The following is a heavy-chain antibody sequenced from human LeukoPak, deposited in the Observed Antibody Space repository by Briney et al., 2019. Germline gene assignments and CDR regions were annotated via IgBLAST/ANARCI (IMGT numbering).Heavy chain of an antibody. CDR3: AKEGAYPIITYDS. CDR2: IKRGGNEK. Sequence: GGSLRLSCAASGFTFSSYWMNWVRQAPGKGLEWVANIKRGGNEKNYVDSVKGRFSISRDNAKNSLYLQMDSLRAEDTAVYYCAKEGAYPIITYDSWGQRALVTVSS. J-gene: IGHJ5*01. D-gene: IGHD3-10*01. CDR1: GFTFSSYW. V-gene: IGHV3-7*01.